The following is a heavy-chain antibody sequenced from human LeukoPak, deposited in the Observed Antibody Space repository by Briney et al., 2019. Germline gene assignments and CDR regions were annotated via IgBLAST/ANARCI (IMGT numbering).Heavy chain of an antibody. CDR2: INPNSGGT. V-gene: IGHV1-2*04. J-gene: IGHJ4*02. CDR1: GYTFTGYY. D-gene: IGHD2-15*01. Sequence: GASVKVSCKASGYTFTGYYMHWVRQAPGQGLEWMGWINPNSGGTNYAQKFQGWVTMTRDTSISTAYMELSRLRSDDTAVYYCARGSCSGGSCSFDYWGQGTLVTVSS. CDR3: ARGSCSGGSCSFDY.